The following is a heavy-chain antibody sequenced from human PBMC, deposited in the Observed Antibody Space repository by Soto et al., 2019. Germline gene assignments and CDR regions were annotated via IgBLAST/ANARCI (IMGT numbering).Heavy chain of an antibody. CDR1: GGSFSGYY. CDR2: INHSGST. D-gene: IGHD3-9*01. J-gene: IGHJ4*02. CDR3: AKLILTGYYRAKRQTKNFDY. V-gene: IGHV4-34*01. Sequence: PSETLSLTCAVYGGSFSGYYWSWIRQPPGKGLEWIGEINHSGSTNYNPSLKSRVTISVDTSKNQFSLKLSSVTAADTAVYYCAKLILTGYYRAKRQTKNFDYWGQGTLVTVSS.